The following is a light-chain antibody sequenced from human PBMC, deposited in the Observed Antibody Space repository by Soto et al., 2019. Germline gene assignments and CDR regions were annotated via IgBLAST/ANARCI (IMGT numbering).Light chain of an antibody. CDR1: QPINDY. Sequence: DFHMTQSPSSLSASVGDRVAITCRASQPINDYLNWYRQAPGKAPTLLIYSASSLRSGVPSRFSGRGYGTNFTLIISSLQPEDFATYYCQQTYTTPPETFGPGTKVDIK. CDR2: SAS. V-gene: IGKV1-39*01. CDR3: QQTYTTPPET. J-gene: IGKJ3*01.